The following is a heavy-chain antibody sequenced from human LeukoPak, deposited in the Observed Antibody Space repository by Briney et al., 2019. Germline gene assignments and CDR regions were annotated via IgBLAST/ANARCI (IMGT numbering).Heavy chain of an antibody. CDR3: AKDEFPRNRVYDAFDI. Sequence: PGGSLRLSCAGSGFVFGDFAMSWVRQAPGKGPEGVSTIAGTGGDTFYADSVKGRFTISRDNSKNTLSLQLNSLRDEDTAVYYCAKDEFPRNRVYDAFDIWGQGTKVTVSS. V-gene: IGHV3-23*01. J-gene: IGHJ3*02. CDR2: IAGTGGDT. D-gene: IGHD5/OR15-5a*01. CDR1: GFVFGDFA.